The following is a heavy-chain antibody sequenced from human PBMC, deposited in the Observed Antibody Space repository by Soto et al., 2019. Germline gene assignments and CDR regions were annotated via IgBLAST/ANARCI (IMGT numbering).Heavy chain of an antibody. Sequence: EVQLLESGGGLVQPGGSMRLSCAASGFTFSSYAMSWVRQAPGKGLEWVSAISGSGGSTDYADSVKGRFTISRDNSKNTLYLQMNSLRAEDTALYYCAKDLVSIFGVAPAYWGLGTLVTVSS. D-gene: IGHD3-3*01. V-gene: IGHV3-23*01. J-gene: IGHJ4*02. CDR1: GFTFSSYA. CDR3: AKDLVSIFGVAPAY. CDR2: ISGSGGST.